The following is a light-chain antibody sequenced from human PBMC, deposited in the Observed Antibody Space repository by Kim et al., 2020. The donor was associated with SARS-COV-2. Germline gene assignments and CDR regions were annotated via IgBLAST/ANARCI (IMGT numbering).Light chain of an antibody. CDR2: QVS. CDR1: KLGDKY. J-gene: IGLJ3*02. V-gene: IGLV3-1*01. Sequence: SYELTQPPSVSVSPGQTASITCSGDKLGDKYACWYQQKPGQSPVLVIYQVSKRPSGIPERFSGSNSGNTATLTISGTQAMDEADYYCQAWDSSTSWVFGGGTQLTVL. CDR3: QAWDSSTSWV.